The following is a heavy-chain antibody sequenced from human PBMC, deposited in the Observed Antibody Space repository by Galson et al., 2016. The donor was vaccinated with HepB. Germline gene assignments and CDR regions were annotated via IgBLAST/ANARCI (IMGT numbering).Heavy chain of an antibody. J-gene: IGHJ4*02. CDR3: TRDHKWGPDF. CDR2: IKANSGAT. Sequence: SVKVSCKASGFSFIDHYMHWARQAPGQGLEWMGWIKANSGATHYAQKSRGRVTMTRDTSIDTVYVELNTLRSDDTATYYCTRDHKWGPDFWGQGALVTVSS. CDR1: GFSFIDHY. V-gene: IGHV1-2*02. D-gene: IGHD7-27*01.